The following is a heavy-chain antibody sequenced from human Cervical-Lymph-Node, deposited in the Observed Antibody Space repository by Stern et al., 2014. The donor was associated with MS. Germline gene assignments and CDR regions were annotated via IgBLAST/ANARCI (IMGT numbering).Heavy chain of an antibody. D-gene: IGHD3-3*01. CDR2: IYWDDDW. V-gene: IGHV2-5*02. J-gene: IGHJ4*02. CDR1: GFSLTSSGAV. CDR3: AHIYVHYGVVVPDY. Sequence: GSGPTLVKPTQTLTLTCTFSGFSLTSSGAVVGWFRQPPGKALEWLALIYWDDDWRYSPSLKSRLTITKYTSKNQVVFTMTNMDPVDTATYYCAHIYVHYGVVVPDYWGQGTLVTVSS.